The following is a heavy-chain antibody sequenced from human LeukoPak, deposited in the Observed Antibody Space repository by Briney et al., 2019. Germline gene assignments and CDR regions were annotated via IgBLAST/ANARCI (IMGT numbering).Heavy chain of an antibody. Sequence: GRSLRLSCAASGFTFDDYAMHWVRQAPGKGLEWVSGISWNSGSIGYADSVKGRFTISRDNAKNSLYLQMNSLRAEDTAVYYCTRGRYYFDSWGQGTLVTVSS. J-gene: IGHJ4*02. CDR1: GFTFDDYA. V-gene: IGHV3-9*01. CDR2: ISWNSGSI. CDR3: TRGRYYFDS.